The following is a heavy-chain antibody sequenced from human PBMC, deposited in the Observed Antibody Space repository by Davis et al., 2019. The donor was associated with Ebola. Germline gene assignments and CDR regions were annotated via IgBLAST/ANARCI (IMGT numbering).Heavy chain of an antibody. V-gene: IGHV3-21*04. CDR3: VAANYYGMDV. D-gene: IGHD6-25*01. Sequence: PGGSLRLSCAASGFSFSTYTMKWVRQAPGKGLEWVSSISSTTSMYDYIYYADSVKGRFTISRDNAKHALYLQMNSLRVEDTALYYCVAANYYGMDVWGQGTAVTVS. CDR2: ISSTTSMYDYI. CDR1: GFSFSTYT. J-gene: IGHJ6*02.